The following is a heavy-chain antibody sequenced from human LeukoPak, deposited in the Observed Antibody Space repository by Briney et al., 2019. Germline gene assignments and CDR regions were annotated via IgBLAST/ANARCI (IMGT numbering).Heavy chain of an antibody. CDR1: GYSISSGYY. V-gene: IGHV4-38-2*01. J-gene: IGHJ3*02. CDR2: IYHSGTT. D-gene: IGHD1-26*01. CDR3: ARPRSYYPHAFDI. Sequence: SETLSLTCAVSGYSISSGYYWGWIRQPPGKGLEWIGNIYHSGTTYYNPSLKSRVTISIDASKNQFSLNLSSVTAADTAVYYCARPRSYYPHAFDIWGQGTMVTVSS.